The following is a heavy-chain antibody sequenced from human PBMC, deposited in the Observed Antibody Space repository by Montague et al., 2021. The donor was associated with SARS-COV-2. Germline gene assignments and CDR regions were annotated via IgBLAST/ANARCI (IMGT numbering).Heavy chain of an antibody. CDR3: AGAVSGYSYGSYWYFDL. CDR1: GFTFSDYY. CDR2: ISSSGSTI. J-gene: IGHJ2*01. Sequence: SLRLSCAASGFTFSDYYMSWIRQAPGKGLEWVSYISSSGSTIYYADSVKGRFTISRDNAKNSLYLQMNSLRAEDTAVYYCAGAVSGYSYGSYWYFDLWGRGTLVTVSS. V-gene: IGHV3-11*01. D-gene: IGHD5-18*01.